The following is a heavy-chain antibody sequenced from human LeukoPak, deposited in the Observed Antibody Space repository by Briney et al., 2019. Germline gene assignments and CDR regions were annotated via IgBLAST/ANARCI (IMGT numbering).Heavy chain of an antibody. V-gene: IGHV3-30*03. CDR1: GFTFSNYG. CDR2: VSYDGNKK. Sequence: GGSLRLSCAASGFTFSNYGMYWVRQAPGKGLEWLAFVSYDGNKKYYADSVTGRFTISRDNAKNSLYLQMNSLRAEDTAVYYCARGSIVVVVAATVAFDIWGQGTMVTVSS. D-gene: IGHD2-15*01. J-gene: IGHJ3*02. CDR3: ARGSIVVVVAATVAFDI.